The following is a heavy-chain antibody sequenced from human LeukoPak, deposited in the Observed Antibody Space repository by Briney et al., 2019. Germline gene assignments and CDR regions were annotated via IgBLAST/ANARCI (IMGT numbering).Heavy chain of an antibody. V-gene: IGHV1-8*03. CDR3: ARTTSLTASGYAC. Sequence: ASVKVSCKTSGYTFTTYHINWVRQATGQGLEWLGWMNPYNGDRGYAQKFQGRLSITSDTSISTAYMELSSLKSDDTAVYFCARTTSLTASGYACWGQGTLVTVSS. CDR1: GYTFTTYH. CDR2: MNPYNGDR. D-gene: IGHD4-17*01. J-gene: IGHJ4*02.